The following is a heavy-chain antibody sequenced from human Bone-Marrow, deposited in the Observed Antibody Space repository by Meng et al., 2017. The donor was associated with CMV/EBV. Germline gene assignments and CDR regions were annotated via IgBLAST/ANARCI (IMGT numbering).Heavy chain of an antibody. D-gene: IGHD6-19*01. V-gene: IGHV6-1*01. J-gene: IGHJ3*01. CDR1: GDSVSSNTAA. CDR3: SRGEEDSSGSTLLAFDF. CDR2: TYYRSQWFN. Sequence: SQTLSLTCAVSGDSVSSNTAAWNWIRQSPSRGLELLGRTYYRSQWFNDYAVSVKGRISSCSDTSKNQLSLQLNSVTPEDTAVYYCSRGEEDSSGSTLLAFDFWGRGTMVTVSS.